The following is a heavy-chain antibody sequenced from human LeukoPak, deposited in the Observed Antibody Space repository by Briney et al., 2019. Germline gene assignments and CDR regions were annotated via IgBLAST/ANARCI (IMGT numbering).Heavy chain of an antibody. V-gene: IGHV1-46*01. Sequence: ASVKVSCKASGYTFTSYYMHWVRQAPGQGLEWMGIINPSGGSTNYAQKFQGRVTMTRDMSTSTVYMELSSLRSEDTAMYYCARALPHRRLMDTTMEQHWFDPWGQGTLVTVSP. J-gene: IGHJ5*02. CDR1: GYTFTSYY. CDR3: ARALPHRRLMDTTMEQHWFDP. CDR2: INPSGGST. D-gene: IGHD5-18*01.